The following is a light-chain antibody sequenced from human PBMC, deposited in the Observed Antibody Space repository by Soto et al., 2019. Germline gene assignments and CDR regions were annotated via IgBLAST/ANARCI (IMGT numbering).Light chain of an antibody. V-gene: IGKV1-33*01. CDR2: DAS. CDR3: QQYDNWPPIT. J-gene: IGKJ5*01. Sequence: DIEMTQSPSSLSASVGDRVTITCQASQDISNYLNWYQQKPGKAPKLLIYDASNLETGVPSRFSGSGSGTDFTFTISSLQSEDFAVYYCQQYDNWPPITFGQGTRLEIK. CDR1: QDISNY.